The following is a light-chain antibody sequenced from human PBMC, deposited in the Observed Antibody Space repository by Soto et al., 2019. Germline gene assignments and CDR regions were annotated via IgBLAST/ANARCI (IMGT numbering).Light chain of an antibody. CDR1: QTIDNN. J-gene: IGKJ2*01. Sequence: DIQMTQSPSSLSASVGDRVTITCRASQTIDNNLSWYQQKRGKAPRLLIYVAFSFQSGVPSGFSGSGSATDFTLTISSLQPDDFATYFCQQSFSIPYTFGQGTNLEIK. CDR3: QQSFSIPYT. CDR2: VAF. V-gene: IGKV1-39*01.